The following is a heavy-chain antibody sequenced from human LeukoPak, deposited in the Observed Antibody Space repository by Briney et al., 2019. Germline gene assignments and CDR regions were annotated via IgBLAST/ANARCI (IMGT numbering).Heavy chain of an antibody. CDR2: IYPRDSDT. CDR1: GYSFVNYW. CDR3: ARLPSVDTAMVARVGFDY. Sequence: GESLKISCEGSGYSFVNYWIGWVRQMPGKGLEWMGIIYPRDSDTRYSPSFQGQVTISADKPISTAYLQWSSLKASDTAMYYCARLPSVDTAMVARVGFDYWGQGTLSPSPQ. J-gene: IGHJ4*02. D-gene: IGHD5-18*01. V-gene: IGHV5-51*01.